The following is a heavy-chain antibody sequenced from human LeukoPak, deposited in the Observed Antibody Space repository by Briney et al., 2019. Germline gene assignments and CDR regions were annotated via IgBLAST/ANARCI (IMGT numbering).Heavy chain of an antibody. J-gene: IGHJ4*02. CDR2: IKQDGSEK. CDR3: ARVVSLARGAFGGVTYYFDY. Sequence: GGSLRLSCAASGFTFSSYWMSWVRQAPGKGLEWVANIKQDGSEKYYVDSVKGRFTISRDNAKNSLYLQMNSLRAEDTAVYYCARVVSLARGAFGGVTYYFDYWGQGTLVTVSS. CDR1: GFTFSSYW. V-gene: IGHV3-7*01. D-gene: IGHD3-16*01.